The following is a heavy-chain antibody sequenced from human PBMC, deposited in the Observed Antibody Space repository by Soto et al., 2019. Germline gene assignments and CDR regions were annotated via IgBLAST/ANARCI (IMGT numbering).Heavy chain of an antibody. CDR3: AREHGSSWRFDY. V-gene: IGHV1-8*01. D-gene: IGHD6-13*01. CDR1: GYTFTSYD. Sequence: QVQLVQSGAEVKKPGASVKVSCKASGYTFTSYDINWVRQATGQGLEWMGWMNPNSGNTGHAQKFQGRVTMTRNTSIGTAYMELSSLRSEATAVYYCAREHGSSWRFDYWGQGTLVTVSS. CDR2: MNPNSGNT. J-gene: IGHJ4*02.